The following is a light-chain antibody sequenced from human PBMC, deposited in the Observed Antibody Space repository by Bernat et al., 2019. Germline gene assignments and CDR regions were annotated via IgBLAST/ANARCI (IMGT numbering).Light chain of an antibody. J-gene: IGLJ1*01. V-gene: IGLV2-14*01. Sequence: QSALTQPASVSGYPEQSITISCTGTSSDVGGYNYVSWYQQYPGKAPKLMIFDVSNRPSGVPNRFSGSTSGNTASLTISALPAEDAADYYCISYTSSNTSVFGSGTKVTVL. CDR2: DVS. CDR3: ISYTSSNTSV. CDR1: SSDVGGYNY.